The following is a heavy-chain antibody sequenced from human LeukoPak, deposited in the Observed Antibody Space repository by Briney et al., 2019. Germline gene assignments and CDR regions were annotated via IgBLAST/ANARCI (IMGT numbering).Heavy chain of an antibody. Sequence: SETLSLTCTVSGGSISSSSYYWGWIRQPPGKGLEWIGSIYYTGSTYYNPSLKSRVTISVDTSKNQLSLKLSSVSAADTAVYYCARTHSGSYYGLDYWGQGALATVSS. V-gene: IGHV4-39*01. J-gene: IGHJ4*02. CDR3: ARTHSGSYYGLDY. CDR1: GGSISSSSYY. D-gene: IGHD1-26*01. CDR2: IYYTGST.